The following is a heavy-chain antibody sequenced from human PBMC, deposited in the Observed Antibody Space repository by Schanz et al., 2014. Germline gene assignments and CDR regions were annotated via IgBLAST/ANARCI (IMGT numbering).Heavy chain of an antibody. D-gene: IGHD3-22*01. Sequence: EVQLVESGGGLVQPGGSLRLSCAASGFTFSRYWMHWVRQAPGKGLEWVSRLNFDETYTSYADSVEGRFTISRDNSKNTLYLQMSSLRAEDTAVYYCAKVWGSDYFYPFDYWGQGTLVTVSS. CDR1: GFTFSRYW. CDR2: LNFDETYT. J-gene: IGHJ4*02. CDR3: AKVWGSDYFYPFDY. V-gene: IGHV3-74*01.